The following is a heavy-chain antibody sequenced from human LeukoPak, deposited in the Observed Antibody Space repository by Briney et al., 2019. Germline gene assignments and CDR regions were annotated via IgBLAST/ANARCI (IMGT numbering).Heavy chain of an antibody. CDR3: ATTTGTTRLFQH. J-gene: IGHJ1*01. Sequence: SETLSLTCTISGGSFTTYYWSWIRQPPGKRPEWIGHIHYSGSTNYNPSLKSRVTISLDTSKNQFSLKLSSVTAADTAIYYCATTTGTTRLFQHWGQGTLVTVSS. CDR2: IHYSGST. D-gene: IGHD4-4*01. CDR1: GGSFTTYY. V-gene: IGHV4-59*01.